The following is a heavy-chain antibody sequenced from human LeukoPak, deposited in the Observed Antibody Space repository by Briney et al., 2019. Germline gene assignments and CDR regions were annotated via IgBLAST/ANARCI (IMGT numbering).Heavy chain of an antibody. CDR1: GYTFTSYY. J-gene: IGHJ4*02. Sequence: GASAKVSCKASGYTFTSYYIHWVRQAPGQGLEWMGIINPSGGTTSYAQKFQGRVTMTRDTSTSTVYMELNSLRSEDTAVYYCAKNRDYYDSSAWGYWGQGTLVTVSS. D-gene: IGHD3-22*01. CDR2: INPSGGTT. CDR3: AKNRDYYDSSAWGY. V-gene: IGHV1-46*01.